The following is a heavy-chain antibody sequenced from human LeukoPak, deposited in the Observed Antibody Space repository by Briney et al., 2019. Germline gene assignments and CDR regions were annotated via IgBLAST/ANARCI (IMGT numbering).Heavy chain of an antibody. J-gene: IGHJ4*02. Sequence: GGSLRLSCAASGFTFSSYAMSWIRQAPGKGLEWVSAISGSGGSTYYADSVKGRCTISRDNSKNTLYLKMNSLRAEDTAAYYCAKESVADPLFDYWGQGTLVTVSS. D-gene: IGHD6-19*01. CDR2: ISGSGGST. V-gene: IGHV3-23*01. CDR1: GFTFSSYA. CDR3: AKESVADPLFDY.